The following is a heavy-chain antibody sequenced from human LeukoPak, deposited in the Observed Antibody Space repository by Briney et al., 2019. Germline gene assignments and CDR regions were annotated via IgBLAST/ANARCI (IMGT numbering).Heavy chain of an antibody. D-gene: IGHD3-22*01. CDR2: INPNSGGT. V-gene: IGHV1-2*02. CDR1: GYTFTGYY. CDR3: ARDKYYDSSGYLFDY. Sequence: ASVKVSCKASGYTFTGYYMHWVRQAPGQGLEWMGWINPNSGGTNYAQKFQGRVTMTRDTSISTAYMELSRLRSDDTAVYYRARDKYYDSSGYLFDYWAREPWSPSPQ. J-gene: IGHJ4*02.